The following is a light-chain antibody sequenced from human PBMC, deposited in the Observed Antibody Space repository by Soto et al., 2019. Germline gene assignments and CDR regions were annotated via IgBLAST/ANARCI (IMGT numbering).Light chain of an antibody. Sequence: QSVLTQPPSASGTPGQRVTISCSGSGSSIGTNTVNWYRQLPGTAPKLLIYGDNQRPSGVPDRFSGSKSGTSASLAISGLQSEDEAEYYCAAWDGSLNNVLFGGGTKGPS. CDR3: AAWDGSLNNVL. V-gene: IGLV1-44*01. CDR1: GSSIGTNT. J-gene: IGLJ2*01. CDR2: GDN.